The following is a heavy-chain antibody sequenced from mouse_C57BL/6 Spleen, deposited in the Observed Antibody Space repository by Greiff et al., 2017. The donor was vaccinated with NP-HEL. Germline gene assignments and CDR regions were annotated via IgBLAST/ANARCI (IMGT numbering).Heavy chain of an antibody. Sequence: VQLQQSGPELVKPGASVKISCKASGYTFTDYYMNWVKQSHGKSLEWIGDINPNNGGTSYNQKFKGKATLTVDKSSSTAYMELRSLTSEDSAVYYCAGFYWYFDVWGTGTTVTVSS. CDR2: INPNNGGT. V-gene: IGHV1-26*01. J-gene: IGHJ1*03. CDR1: GYTFTDYY. CDR3: AGFYWYFDV.